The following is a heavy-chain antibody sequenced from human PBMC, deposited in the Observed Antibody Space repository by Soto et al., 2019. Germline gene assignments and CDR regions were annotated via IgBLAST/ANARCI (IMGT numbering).Heavy chain of an antibody. CDR2: IYYSGNT. J-gene: IGHJ4*02. CDR1: GGSLNSGSHF. CDR3: ARAKGGRVFAY. V-gene: IGHV4-31*03. D-gene: IGHD6-25*01. Sequence: SETLSLTCTVSGGSLNSGSHFWSWIRQHPGKGLEWIGYIYYSGNTYYHPSLKSRVSISIDTSKNQFSLNMMSVTAADTAVYYCARAKGGRVFAYWGQGSLVIVSS.